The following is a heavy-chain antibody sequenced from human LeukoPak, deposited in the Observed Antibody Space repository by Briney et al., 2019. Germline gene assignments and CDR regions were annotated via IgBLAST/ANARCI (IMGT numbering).Heavy chain of an antibody. J-gene: IGHJ6*03. D-gene: IGHD1-26*01. Sequence: GGSLRLSCAAPGFTFSSYSMNWVRQAPGKGLGWVSSISSSSSYIYYADSVKSRFTISRDNAKNSLYLQMNSLRAEDTAVYYCAREASGSLLSTDYMDVWGKGTTVTVSS. CDR3: AREASGSLLSTDYMDV. V-gene: IGHV3-21*01. CDR1: GFTFSSYS. CDR2: ISSSSSYI.